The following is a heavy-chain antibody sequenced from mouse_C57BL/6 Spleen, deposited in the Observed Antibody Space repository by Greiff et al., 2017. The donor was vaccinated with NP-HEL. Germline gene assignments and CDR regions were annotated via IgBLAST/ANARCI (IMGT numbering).Heavy chain of an antibody. CDR2: IDPSDSYT. D-gene: IGHD1-1*01. J-gene: IGHJ1*03. V-gene: IGHV1-69*01. Sequence: QVQLQQPGAELVMPGASVKLSCKASGYTFTSYWMHWVKQRPGQGLEWIGEIDPSDSYTNYNQKFKGKSTLTVDKSSSTAYMQLSSLTSEDSAVYYCARVFITTVVAKYCDVWGTGTTVTVSS. CDR3: ARVFITTVVAKYCDV. CDR1: GYTFTSYW.